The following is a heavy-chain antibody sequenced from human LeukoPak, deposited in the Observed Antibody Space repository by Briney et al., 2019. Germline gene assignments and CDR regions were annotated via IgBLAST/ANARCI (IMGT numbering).Heavy chain of an antibody. D-gene: IGHD6-19*01. V-gene: IGHV1-58*02. CDR3: AKGRLAYSSGWSFDY. Sequence: ASVKVSCKASGFTFTSSAMQWGRQARGQRLEGIGWIVVGSGNTNYAQKFQERVTITRDMSTSTPYMELSSLTAEATAVYYCAKGRLAYSSGWSFDYWGQGTLVTVSS. CDR2: IVVGSGNT. J-gene: IGHJ4*02. CDR1: GFTFTSSA.